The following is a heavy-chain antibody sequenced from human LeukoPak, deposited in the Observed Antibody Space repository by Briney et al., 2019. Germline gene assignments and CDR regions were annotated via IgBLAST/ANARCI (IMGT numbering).Heavy chain of an antibody. J-gene: IGHJ4*02. CDR3: ARDRTFVVVPAASFDY. CDR2: ISAHNGDT. CDR1: VYTFTNYG. V-gene: IGHV1-18*01. Sequence: GASVTVSYMSSVYTFTNYGISWVGQAPGQGLEGMGWISAHNGDTNYAQKLQGRVTMTTDTSTSPAYMELRSLRTDDTAVYYCARDRTFVVVPAASFDYCGQGTLVTVSS. D-gene: IGHD2-2*01.